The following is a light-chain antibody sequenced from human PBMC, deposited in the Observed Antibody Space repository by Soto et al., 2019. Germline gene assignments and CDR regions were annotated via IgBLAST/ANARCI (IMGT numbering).Light chain of an antibody. Sequence: DIVLTQSPDSLSLSPGERATLSCRASQSVSGFLAWYQQKRGQAPRLLIYDASKRATGIPARFSGSGSGTDFTLTISSLEPEDSAVYYCQQRSNWFTFGQGTRLEIK. CDR3: QQRSNWFT. CDR2: DAS. CDR1: QSVSGF. V-gene: IGKV3-11*01. J-gene: IGKJ5*01.